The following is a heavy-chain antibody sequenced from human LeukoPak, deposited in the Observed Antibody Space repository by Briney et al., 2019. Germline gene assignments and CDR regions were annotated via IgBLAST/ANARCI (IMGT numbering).Heavy chain of an antibody. CDR1: GFTFSSYE. CDR2: ISSSGSAI. D-gene: IGHD6-19*01. V-gene: IGHV3-48*03. Sequence: PGGSLRLSCAASGFTFSSYEMNWVRQAPGKGLEWVSYISSSGSAIYYADSVKGRFTISRDNAKNSLYLQMNSLRAEDTAVYYCARVPAVAGGNWGQGTLVTVSS. CDR3: ARVPAVAGGN. J-gene: IGHJ4*02.